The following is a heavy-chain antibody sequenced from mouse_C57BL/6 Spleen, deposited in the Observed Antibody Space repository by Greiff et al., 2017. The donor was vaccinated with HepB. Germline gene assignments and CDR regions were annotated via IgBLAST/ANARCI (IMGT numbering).Heavy chain of an antibody. CDR2: INPNYGTT. D-gene: IGHD1-1*01. Sequence: EVQLQQSVPELVKPGASVKISCKASGYSFTDYNMNWVKQSNGKSLEWIGVINPNYGTTSYNQKFKGKATLTVDQSSSTAYMQLNSLTSEDSAVYYCARNRYYGSSYGNFDVWGTGTTVTVSS. CDR3: ARNRYYGSSYGNFDV. V-gene: IGHV1-39*01. CDR1: GYSFTDYN. J-gene: IGHJ1*03.